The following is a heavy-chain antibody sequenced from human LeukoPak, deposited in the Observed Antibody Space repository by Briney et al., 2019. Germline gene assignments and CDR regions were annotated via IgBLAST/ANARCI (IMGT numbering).Heavy chain of an antibody. D-gene: IGHD3-22*01. V-gene: IGHV4-38-2*01. Sequence: SETLSLTCAVSGYSISSGYYWGRIRQPPGKGLEWIGSIYHSGSTYCNPSLKSRVTISVDTSKNQFSLKLSSVTAADTAVYYCARRYYDSSGYYYRSTYDAFDIWGQGTMVTVSS. CDR3: ARRYYDSSGYYYRSTYDAFDI. CDR1: GYSISSGYY. J-gene: IGHJ3*02. CDR2: IYHSGST.